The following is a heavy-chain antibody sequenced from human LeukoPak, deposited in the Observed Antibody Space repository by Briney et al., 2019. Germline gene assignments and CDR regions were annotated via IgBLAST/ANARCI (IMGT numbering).Heavy chain of an antibody. CDR2: INSDGSTT. CDR1: GFTFSSYW. CDR3: ASWHGDVAY. V-gene: IGHV3-74*01. D-gene: IGHD7-27*01. Sequence: GGSLRLSCAASGFTFSSYWMHWVRQAPGKGLVWVSHINSDGSTTIYADSVKGRFTISRDDAKNTLYLQMNSLRADDTAVYYCASWHGDVAYWGQGTLVTVSS. J-gene: IGHJ4*02.